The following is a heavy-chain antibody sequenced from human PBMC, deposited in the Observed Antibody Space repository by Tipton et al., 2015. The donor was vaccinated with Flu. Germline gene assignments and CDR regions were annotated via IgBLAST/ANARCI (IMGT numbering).Heavy chain of an antibody. J-gene: IGHJ3*02. Sequence: LRLSCTVSGGSISSYYWSWIRQPAGKGLEWIGRIYTSGSTNYNPSLKSRVTMSVDTSKNQFSLKLSSVTAADTAAYYCARDFTDGAFDIWGQGTMVTVSS. CDR1: GGSISSYY. CDR2: IYTSGST. CDR3: ARDFTDGAFDI. V-gene: IGHV4-4*07.